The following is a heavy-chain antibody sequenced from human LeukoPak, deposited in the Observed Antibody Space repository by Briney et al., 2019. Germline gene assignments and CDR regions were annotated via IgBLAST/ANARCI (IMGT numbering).Heavy chain of an antibody. D-gene: IGHD1-14*01. CDR3: ARSRVGGNRKDYYYYYMDV. V-gene: IGHV4-4*07. CDR1: GGSISSYY. J-gene: IGHJ6*03. Sequence: SETLSLTCTVSGGSISSYYWSWIRQPAGRGLEWIGRIYTSGSTNYNPSLKSRVTISVDTSKNQFSLKLSSVTAADTAVYYCARSRVGGNRKDYYYYYMDVWGKGTTVTISS. CDR2: IYTSGST.